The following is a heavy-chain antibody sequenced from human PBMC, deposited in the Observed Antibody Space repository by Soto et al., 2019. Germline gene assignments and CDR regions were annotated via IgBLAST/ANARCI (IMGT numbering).Heavy chain of an antibody. CDR3: ARDYYDSSGYYPDAFDI. CDR1: GGTFSSYA. Sequence: ASVKVSCKASGGTFSSYAISWVRQAPGQGLEWMGGIIPIFGTANYAQKFQGRVTITADESTSTAYMELSSLRSEDTAVYYCARDYYDSSGYYPDAFDIWGQGTMVTVSS. V-gene: IGHV1-69*13. J-gene: IGHJ3*02. CDR2: IIPIFGTA. D-gene: IGHD3-22*01.